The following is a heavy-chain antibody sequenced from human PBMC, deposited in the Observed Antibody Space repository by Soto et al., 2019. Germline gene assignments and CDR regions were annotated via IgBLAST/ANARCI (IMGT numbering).Heavy chain of an antibody. CDR3: ARGVTTAVTDEFDT. J-gene: IGHJ3*02. D-gene: IGHD3-22*01. CDR1: GGSISTYY. CDR2: IYYSGST. V-gene: IGHV4-59*01. Sequence: SETLSLTCTVSGGSISTYYWSWIRQPPGKGLEWIGYIYYSGSTNYRPSYNSRITISVDTSKNQFTLKLSSVTAADTAVYYCARGVTTAVTDEFDTWGQDTMLTVSS.